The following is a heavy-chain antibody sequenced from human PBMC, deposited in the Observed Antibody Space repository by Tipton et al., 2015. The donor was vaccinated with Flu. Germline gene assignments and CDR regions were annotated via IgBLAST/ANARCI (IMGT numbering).Heavy chain of an antibody. J-gene: IGHJ3*02. D-gene: IGHD2-2*01. V-gene: IGHV3-23*01. CDR2: ISGSGGST. Sequence: SLRLSCAASGFTFSSYVMSWVRQAPGKGLEWVSIISGSGGSTYYADSVRGRFTISRDNSKSNLYLQMNSLRAEDTAVYYCAKWGSTRGYFDIWGQGTMVTVSS. CDR3: AKWGSTRGYFDI. CDR1: GFTFSSYV.